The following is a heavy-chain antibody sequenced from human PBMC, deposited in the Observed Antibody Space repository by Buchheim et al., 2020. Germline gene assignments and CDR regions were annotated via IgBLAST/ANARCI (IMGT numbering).Heavy chain of an antibody. CDR3: VRGHPVTASYYFDY. V-gene: IGHV4-59*01. D-gene: IGHD2-21*02. CDR1: DGSITSYY. Sequence: QVQLQESGPGLVKPSQTLSLTCTVSDGSITSYYWAWIRQPPGRGLEWIAYIHYSGSTDYNPSLKSRVTISVETSKNQFSLKVSSVTAADTAVYYCVRGHPVTASYYFDYWGQGTL. CDR2: IHYSGST. J-gene: IGHJ4*02.